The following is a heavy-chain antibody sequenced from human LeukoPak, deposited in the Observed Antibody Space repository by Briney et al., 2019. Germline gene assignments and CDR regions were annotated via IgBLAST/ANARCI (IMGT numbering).Heavy chain of an antibody. CDR3: AKDGGWAFDY. CDR2: ISYDGSNK. J-gene: IGHJ4*02. CDR1: GFTFSSYG. Sequence: GRSLRLSCAASGFTFSSYGMHWVRQAPGKGLEWVAVISYDGSNKYYADSVKGRFTISRDNSKNTLYLQMNSLGAEDTAVYYCAKDGGWAFDYWGQGTLVTVSS. D-gene: IGHD6-19*01. V-gene: IGHV3-30*18.